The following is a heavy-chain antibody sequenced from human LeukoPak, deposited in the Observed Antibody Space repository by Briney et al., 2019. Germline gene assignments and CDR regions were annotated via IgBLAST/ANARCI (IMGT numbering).Heavy chain of an antibody. V-gene: IGHV1-18*01. CDR1: GYTFTSYG. CDR2: ISAYNGNT. J-gene: IGHJ6*02. CDR3: ARDRRDYDFWSGYYTLSPGEGNYYYGMDV. D-gene: IGHD3-3*01. Sequence: VASVKVSCKASGYTFTSYGISWVRQAPGQGLEWMGWISAYNGNTNYAQKLQGRVTMTTDTSTSTAYMELRSLRSDDTAVYYCARDRRDYDFWSGYYTLSPGEGNYYYGMDVWGQGTTVTVSS.